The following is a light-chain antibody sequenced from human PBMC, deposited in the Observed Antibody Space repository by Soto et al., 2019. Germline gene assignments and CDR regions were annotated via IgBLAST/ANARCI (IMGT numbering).Light chain of an antibody. Sequence: EIVLTQSPATLSLSPGERAALSCRASQSVSSYLAWYQQKPGQAPRLLIHDASSRATGIPARFSGSGSGTDLTLTISSLEPDDFAVYYCQQRFNWLTFGGGTKVEIK. CDR2: DAS. J-gene: IGKJ4*01. V-gene: IGKV3-11*01. CDR3: QQRFNWLT. CDR1: QSVSSY.